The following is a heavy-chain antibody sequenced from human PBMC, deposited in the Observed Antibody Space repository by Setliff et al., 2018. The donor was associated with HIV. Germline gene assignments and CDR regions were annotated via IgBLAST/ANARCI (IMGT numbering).Heavy chain of an antibody. CDR2: IYWDDDV. Sequence: ESGPSCEPPQTLTLTCTFSGFSLASSGVGVAWVRQPPGEGLEWLALIYWDDDVRYSPPLKNRLSISKDNSKNQVVLAMSNMDPVDTATYFCAHFTHFRDVYFDSWGPGILVTVSS. J-gene: IGHJ4*01. CDR1: GFSLASSGVG. D-gene: IGHD2-21*01. V-gene: IGHV2-5*02. CDR3: AHFTHFRDVYFDS.